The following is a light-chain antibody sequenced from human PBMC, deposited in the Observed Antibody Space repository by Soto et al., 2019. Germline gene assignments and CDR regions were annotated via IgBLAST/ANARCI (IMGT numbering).Light chain of an antibody. CDR3: SSYTSSSTPNWV. J-gene: IGLJ3*02. V-gene: IGLV2-14*01. CDR2: EVS. CDR1: SSDVGGYNY. Sequence: QSVLTQPASVSGSPGQSITISCTGTSSDVGGYNYVSWYQQHPSKAPKLMIYEVSNRPSGVSNRFSGSKSGNTASLTISGLQAEDEADYYCSSYTSSSTPNWVFGGGTKLTVL.